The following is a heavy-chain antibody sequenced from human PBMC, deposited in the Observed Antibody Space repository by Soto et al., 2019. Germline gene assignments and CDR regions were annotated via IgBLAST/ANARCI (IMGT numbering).Heavy chain of an antibody. Sequence: GGSLRLSCAASGFTFSSYGMHWVRQAPGKGLEWVAVISYDGSNKYYADSVKGRFTISRDNSKNTLYLQMNSLRAEDTAVYYCAKDVNYYYYYGMDVWGQGTTVTVSS. V-gene: IGHV3-30*18. J-gene: IGHJ6*02. D-gene: IGHD3-16*02. CDR3: AKDVNYYYYYGMDV. CDR2: ISYDGSNK. CDR1: GFTFSSYG.